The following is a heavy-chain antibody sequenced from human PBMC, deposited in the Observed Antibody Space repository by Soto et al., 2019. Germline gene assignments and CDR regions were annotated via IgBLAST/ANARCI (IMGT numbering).Heavy chain of an antibody. CDR1: GGSISSGGYS. CDR3: ARVALGDFWSGYYFDY. J-gene: IGHJ4*02. V-gene: IGHV4-30-2*01. D-gene: IGHD3-3*01. Sequence: PSETLSLTCAVSGGSISSGGYSWSWIRQPPGKGLEWIGYIYHSGSTYYNPSLKSRVTISVDRSKNQFSLKLSSVTAADTAVYYCARVALGDFWSGYYFDYRGQGTLVTVS. CDR2: IYHSGST.